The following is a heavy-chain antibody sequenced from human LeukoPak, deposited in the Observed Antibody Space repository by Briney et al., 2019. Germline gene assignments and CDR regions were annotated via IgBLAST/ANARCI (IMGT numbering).Heavy chain of an antibody. CDR2: IIPIFGTA. CDR1: GGTFSSYT. V-gene: IGHV1-69*13. CDR3: ARGRYSSSINSMDV. Sequence: ASVKVSCKASGGTFSSYTISWVRQAPGQGLEWMGGIIPIFGTANYAQKFQGRVTITADESTSTAYMELSSLRSEDTAVYYCARGRYSSSINSMDVWGQGTTVTVSS. D-gene: IGHD6-6*01. J-gene: IGHJ6*02.